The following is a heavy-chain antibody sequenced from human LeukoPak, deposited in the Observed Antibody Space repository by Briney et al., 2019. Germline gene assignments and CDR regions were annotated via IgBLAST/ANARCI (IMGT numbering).Heavy chain of an antibody. D-gene: IGHD1-26*01. V-gene: IGHV1-69*06. Sequence: PGGSLRLSCAASGGTFSSYAISWVRQAPGQGLEWMGGIIPIFGTANYAQKFQGRVTITADKSTSTAYMELSSLRSEDTAVYYCARVPSYSTRLGIYYFDYWGQGTLVTVSS. CDR3: ARVPSYSTRLGIYYFDY. CDR2: IIPIFGTA. J-gene: IGHJ4*02. CDR1: GGTFSSYA.